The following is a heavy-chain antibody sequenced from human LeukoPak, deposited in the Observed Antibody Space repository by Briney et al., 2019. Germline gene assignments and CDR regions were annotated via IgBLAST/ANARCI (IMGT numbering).Heavy chain of an antibody. CDR2: IRYDGSNK. D-gene: IGHD3-3*01. J-gene: IGHJ6*03. Sequence: GGSLRLSCAASGFTFSSYGMHWVRQAPGKGLEWVAFIRYDGSNKYYADSVKGRFTTSRDNAKNSLYLQMNSLRAEDTALYYCAKIGRSYDFWTGYYEEEVDYMDVWGKGTTVTVSS. V-gene: IGHV3-30*02. CDR1: GFTFSSYG. CDR3: AKIGRSYDFWTGYYEEEVDYMDV.